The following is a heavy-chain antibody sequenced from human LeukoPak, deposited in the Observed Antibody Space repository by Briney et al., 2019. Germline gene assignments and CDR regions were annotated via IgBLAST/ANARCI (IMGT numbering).Heavy chain of an antibody. Sequence: GGSLRLSCAASGITFSNFGMSWVRQAPGKGLEWVSGISGNGGSTYYADSVKGRFTISRDNSKNSLYLLMDSLRAEDTAMYYCATHRYTSSAYYFLQWGQGTLVTVSS. CDR1: GITFSNFG. CDR3: ATHRYTSSAYYFLQ. J-gene: IGHJ1*01. CDR2: ISGNGGST. D-gene: IGHD6-13*01. V-gene: IGHV3-23*01.